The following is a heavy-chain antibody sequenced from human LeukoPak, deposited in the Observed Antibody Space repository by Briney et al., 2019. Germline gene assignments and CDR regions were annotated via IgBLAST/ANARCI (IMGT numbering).Heavy chain of an antibody. J-gene: IGHJ5*02. CDR3: ARGLAAAAAWFDP. D-gene: IGHD6-13*01. V-gene: IGHV1-69*04. CDR2: IIPILGIA. CDR1: GGTFSSYA. Sequence: ASVKVSCKASGGTFSSYAISWVRQAPGQGLEWMGRIIPILGIANYAQKFQGRVTITADKSTSTAYMELSSLRSEDTAVYYCARGLAAAAAWFDPWGQGTLVTVSS.